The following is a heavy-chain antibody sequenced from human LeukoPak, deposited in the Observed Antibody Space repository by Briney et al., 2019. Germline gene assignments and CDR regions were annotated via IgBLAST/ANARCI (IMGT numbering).Heavy chain of an antibody. D-gene: IGHD3-16*01. Sequence: SETLSLTCTVSGGSIGSHYWSWIRQPPGKGLEWIGHLYYSGSTNYNPTLKSRVTISVDMSKTQFSLRLTSVNAADTALYYCGRVQFGYDYVWGSWFDYWGQETLVTV. CDR2: LYYSGST. V-gene: IGHV4-59*11. CDR1: GGSIGSHY. J-gene: IGHJ4*02. CDR3: GRVQFGYDYVWGSWFDY.